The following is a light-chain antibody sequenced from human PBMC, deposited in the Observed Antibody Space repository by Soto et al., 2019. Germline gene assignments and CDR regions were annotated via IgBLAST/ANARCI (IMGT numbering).Light chain of an antibody. CDR2: KAS. CDR3: QHANSFPVT. Sequence: DIQRSQYAATRAASVEDRVTITCRASQSISVWLAWYQQKAGKAPNLLIYKASRLESGVPPRFSGSGSGTDFTLTISCLQPEDFATYFCQHANSFPVTFGQGTRLEIK. CDR1: QSISVW. V-gene: IGKV1-5*03. J-gene: IGKJ5*01.